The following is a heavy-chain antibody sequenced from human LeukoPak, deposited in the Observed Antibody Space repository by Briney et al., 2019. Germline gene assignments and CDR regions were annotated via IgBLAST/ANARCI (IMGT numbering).Heavy chain of an antibody. CDR2: IDHSGST. J-gene: IGHJ3*02. CDR1: GGSFSGYY. Sequence: SETLSLTCAVYGGSFSGYYWSWIRQPPGKGLEWIWEIDHSGSTNYSPCLKSRGTISVDTSKNQFSLRLSSVTAADTAVYYCALYVSTYYSDTSASIRGASDIWGQGTVVTVSS. V-gene: IGHV4-34*01. CDR3: ALYVSTYYSDTSASIRGASDI. D-gene: IGHD3-22*01.